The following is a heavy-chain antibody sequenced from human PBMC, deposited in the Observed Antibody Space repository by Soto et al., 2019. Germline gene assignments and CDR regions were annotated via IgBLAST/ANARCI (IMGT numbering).Heavy chain of an antibody. D-gene: IGHD6-13*01. J-gene: IGHJ4*02. V-gene: IGHV3-33*01. CDR3: ASLSVAGRFDH. CDR2: IWYDGSNK. Sequence: GGSLRLSCAASGFTFSSYVMHWVRQAPGKGLEWVAVIWYDGSNKYYADSVKGRFTISRDNSKNTLYLQMNSLRAEDTAVYYCASLSVAGRFDHWGQGTLVTVPS. CDR1: GFTFSSYV.